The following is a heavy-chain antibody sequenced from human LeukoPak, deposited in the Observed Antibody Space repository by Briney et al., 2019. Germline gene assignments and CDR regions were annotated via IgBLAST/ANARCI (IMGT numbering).Heavy chain of an antibody. CDR1: GFTFSRYS. J-gene: IGHJ2*01. CDR2: ISSASSLI. Sequence: GGSLRLSCAASGFTFSRYSMNWVRQSPGKGLEWVSFISSASSLIYYAGSVQDRFIISRDNAKNSLFLQMSTLRAEDTAVYYCARDSSDDFDLWGRGTLVTVSS. CDR3: ARDSSDDFDL. D-gene: IGHD3-22*01. V-gene: IGHV3-48*01.